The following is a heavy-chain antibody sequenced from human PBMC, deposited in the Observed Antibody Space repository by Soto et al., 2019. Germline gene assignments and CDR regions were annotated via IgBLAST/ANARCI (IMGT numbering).Heavy chain of an antibody. V-gene: IGHV3-73*02. J-gene: IGHJ6*02. CDR1: GFTFSGSA. D-gene: IGHD3-10*01. CDR2: IRSKANSYAT. Sequence: EVQLVESGGGLVQPGGSLKLSCAASGFTFSGSAMHWVRQASGKGLEWVGRIRSKANSYATAYAASVKGRFTISRDDSKNTAYLQMNSRKTEDTAVYYCTRLSNSFGPDPSYYYYYYGMDVWGQGTTVTVSS. CDR3: TRLSNSFGPDPSYYYYYYGMDV.